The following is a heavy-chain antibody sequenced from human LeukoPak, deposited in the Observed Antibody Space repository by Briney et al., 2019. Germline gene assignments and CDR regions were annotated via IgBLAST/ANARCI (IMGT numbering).Heavy chain of an antibody. CDR3: ARDGGYYFDY. D-gene: IGHD3-16*01. V-gene: IGHV3-23*01. CDR1: GFTFSSYA. J-gene: IGHJ4*02. Sequence: GGSPRLSCAASGFTFSSYAMTWVRQAPGKGLEWVSAISGSGGSTYYADSVKGRFTISRDNSKNTLYLQMNSLRAEDTAVYYCARDGGYYFDYWGQGTLVTVSS. CDR2: ISGSGGST.